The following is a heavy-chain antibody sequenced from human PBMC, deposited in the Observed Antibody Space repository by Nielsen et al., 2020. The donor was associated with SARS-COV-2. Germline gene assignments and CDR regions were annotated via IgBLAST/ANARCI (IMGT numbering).Heavy chain of an antibody. Sequence: GESLKISCAASGFTFSSYVMTWVRQAPGKGLEWVSGITGSGGRTHSADSVEGRFTISRDNSKNTLYLQMNSLRAEDTAVYYCAKAFRSSDWVRAATDFWGQGTLVTVSS. J-gene: IGHJ4*02. V-gene: IGHV3-23*01. CDR1: GFTFSSYV. CDR2: ITGSGGRT. D-gene: IGHD6-25*01. CDR3: AKAFRSSDWVRAATDF.